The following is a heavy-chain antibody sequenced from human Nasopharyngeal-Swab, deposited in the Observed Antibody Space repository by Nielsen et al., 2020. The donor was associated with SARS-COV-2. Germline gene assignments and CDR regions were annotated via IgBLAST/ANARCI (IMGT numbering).Heavy chain of an antibody. D-gene: IGHD3-3*01. J-gene: IGHJ4*02. Sequence: GESLKISCAASGFTFSSYAMHWVRQAPGKGLEYVSAISSNGGSTYYADSVEGRFTISRDNSKNTLYLQMGSLRAEDMAVYYCARGVKSGYYYFDYWGQGTLVTVSS. V-gene: IGHV3-64*02. CDR3: ARGVKSGYYYFDY. CDR2: ISSNGGST. CDR1: GFTFSSYA.